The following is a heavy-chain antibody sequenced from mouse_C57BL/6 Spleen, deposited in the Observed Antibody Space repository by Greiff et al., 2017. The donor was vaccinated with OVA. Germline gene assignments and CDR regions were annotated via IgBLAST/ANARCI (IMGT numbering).Heavy chain of an antibody. CDR2: IWSGGST. J-gene: IGHJ3*01. V-gene: IGHV2-2*01. CDR1: GFSLTSYG. CDR3: ARTGYDYDGAWFAY. Sequence: VKLQESGPGLVQPSQSLSITCTVSGFSLTSYGVHWVRQSPGKGLEWLGVIWSGGSTDYNAAFISRLSISKDNSKSQVFFKMNSLQADDTAIYYCARTGYDYDGAWFAYWGQGTLVTVSA. D-gene: IGHD2-4*01.